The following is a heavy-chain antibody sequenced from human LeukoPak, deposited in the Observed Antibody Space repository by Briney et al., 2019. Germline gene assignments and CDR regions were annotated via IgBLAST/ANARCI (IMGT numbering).Heavy chain of an antibody. CDR1: GGTFSSYT. CDR2: IIPILGMA. V-gene: IGHV1-69*02. CDR3: ARASTDYYDSSGYDY. J-gene: IGHJ4*02. Sequence: GSSVKVSCKASGGTFSSYTISWVRQAPGQGLEWMGRIIPILGMANYAQKFQGRVTITADKSTSTAYMELSSLRSEDTAVYYCARASTDYYDSSGYDYWGQGTLVTVSS. D-gene: IGHD3-22*01.